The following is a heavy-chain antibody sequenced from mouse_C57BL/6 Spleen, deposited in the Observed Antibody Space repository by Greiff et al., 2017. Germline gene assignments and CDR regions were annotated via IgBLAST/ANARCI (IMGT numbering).Heavy chain of an antibody. CDR1: GYTFTSYW. D-gene: IGHD2-10*02. J-gene: IGHJ1*03. CDR3: ARSGYGNPPSWYFDV. CDR2: INPSNGGT. V-gene: IGHV1-53*01. Sequence: QVQLQQPGTELVKPGASVKLSCKASGYTFTSYWMHWVKQRPGQGLEWIGNINPSNGGTNYNEKFKSKATLTVAKSSSTAYMQLSSLTSEDSAVYYCARSGYGNPPSWYFDVWGTGTTVTVSS.